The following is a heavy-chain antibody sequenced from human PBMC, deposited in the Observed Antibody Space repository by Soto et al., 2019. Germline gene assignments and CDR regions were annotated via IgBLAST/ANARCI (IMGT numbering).Heavy chain of an antibody. V-gene: IGHV3-30*18. CDR1: GFTISDYV. J-gene: IGHJ4*02. Sequence: QVQLVESGGGVVQPGRSLRLSCAATGFTISDYVMHWVRQAPGKGLEWVARISYDGNYKYYADSVKVRFTISRDTSKNTLFLQMNSLKAEDTALYYCTKDRGRYCSGGSCLLFDYWGQGTLVTVSS. CDR3: TKDRGRYCSGGSCLLFDY. D-gene: IGHD2-15*01. CDR2: ISYDGNYK.